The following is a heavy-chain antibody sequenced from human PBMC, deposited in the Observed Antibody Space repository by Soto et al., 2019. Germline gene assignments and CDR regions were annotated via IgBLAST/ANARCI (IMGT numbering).Heavy chain of an antibody. Sequence: ASVKVSCKASGYTFTSYGISWVRQAPGQGLEWMGWISAYNGNTNYAQKLQGRVTMTTDTSTSTAYMELRSLRSDDTAVYYCARVIKYDFWSGSGWFDPWGQGTLVTVSS. D-gene: IGHD3-3*01. V-gene: IGHV1-18*01. CDR1: GYTFTSYG. CDR3: ARVIKYDFWSGSGWFDP. J-gene: IGHJ5*02. CDR2: ISAYNGNT.